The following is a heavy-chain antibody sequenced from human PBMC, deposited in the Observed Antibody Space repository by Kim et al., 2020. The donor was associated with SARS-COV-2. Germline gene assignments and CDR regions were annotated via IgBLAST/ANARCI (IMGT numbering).Heavy chain of an antibody. D-gene: IGHD5-18*01. J-gene: IGHJ4*02. CDR1: GFTFSSYG. V-gene: IGHV3-30*18. CDR2: ISYDGSNK. Sequence: GGSLRLSCAASGFTFSSYGMHWVRQAPGKGLEWVAVISYDGSNKYYADSVKGRFTISRDNSKNTLYLQMNSLRAEDTAVYYCAKDPWIQLWLPHTPTDYWGQGTLVTVSS. CDR3: AKDPWIQLWLPHTPTDY.